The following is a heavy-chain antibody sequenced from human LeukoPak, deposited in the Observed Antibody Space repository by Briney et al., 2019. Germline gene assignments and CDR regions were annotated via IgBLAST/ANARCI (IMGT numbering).Heavy chain of an antibody. D-gene: IGHD3-3*01. CDR1: GGSFSGYY. CDR2: INHSGST. J-gene: IGHJ4*02. CDR3: ARVPQCYDFWSGYPYYFDY. V-gene: IGHV4-34*01. Sequence: SETLSLTCAVYGGSFSGYYWSWIRQPPGKGLEWIGGINHSGSTNYNPSLKSRVTISVDTSKNQFSLKLSSVTAADTAVYYCARVPQCYDFWSGYPYYFDYWGQGTLVTVSS.